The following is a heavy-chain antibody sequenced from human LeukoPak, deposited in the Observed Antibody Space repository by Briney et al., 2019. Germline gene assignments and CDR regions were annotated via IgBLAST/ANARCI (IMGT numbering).Heavy chain of an antibody. CDR2: ISSSSSTI. D-gene: IGHD2-21*01. V-gene: IGHV3-11*04. J-gene: IGHJ2*01. CDR1: GFTFSDYY. Sequence: KPGGSLRLSCAASGFTFSDYYMSWIRQAPGKGLEWVSYISSSSSTIYYADSVKGRFTISRDNAKNSLYLQMNSLRDEDTAVYCWARGEASFRGYFDLWGGGPLVPVSS. CDR3: ARGEASFRGYFDL.